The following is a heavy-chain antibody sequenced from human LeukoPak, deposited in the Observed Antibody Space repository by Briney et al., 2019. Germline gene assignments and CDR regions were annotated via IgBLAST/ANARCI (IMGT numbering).Heavy chain of an antibody. CDR3: ATVPAARDY. D-gene: IGHD2-2*01. V-gene: IGHV4-39*01. CDR2: IYYSGST. J-gene: IGHJ4*02. Sequence: SETLSLTCTVSGGSISSSSYYWGWIRQPPGKGLEWIGSIYYSGSTYYNPSLKSRVTISVDTSKNQFSLKLSSVTAADTAVYYCATVPAARDYWGQGTLVTVSS. CDR1: GGSISSSSYY.